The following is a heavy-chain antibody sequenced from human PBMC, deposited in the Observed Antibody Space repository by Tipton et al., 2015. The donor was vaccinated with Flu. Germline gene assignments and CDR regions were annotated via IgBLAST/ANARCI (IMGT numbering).Heavy chain of an antibody. Sequence: GLVKPSQTLSLTCGISGDSVSSNSAAWTWIRQSPSRGLEWLGRTYYSSKWYFDYAVSLKSRVTINPDTSKNQFSLQLNFVTPEDTVVYYCARENGGMDVWGQGTTVTVSS. CDR1: GDSVSSNSAA. D-gene: IGHD1-1*01. J-gene: IGHJ6*02. V-gene: IGHV6-1*01. CDR2: TYYSSKWYF. CDR3: ARENGGMDV.